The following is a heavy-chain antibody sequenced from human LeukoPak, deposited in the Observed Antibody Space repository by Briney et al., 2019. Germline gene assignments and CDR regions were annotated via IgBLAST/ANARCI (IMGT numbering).Heavy chain of an antibody. CDR2: ISYDGSSQ. CDR3: ARENPATGSFDY. CDR1: GFTFRSYA. D-gene: IGHD6-13*01. J-gene: IGHJ4*02. V-gene: IGHV3-30*04. Sequence: GGSLRLSCAAPGFTFRSYAMHWVRQAPGKGLEWMAVISYDGSSQYYANSVKGRFTISRDNSKNTLYLQMNSLRPEDTALFFCARENPATGSFDYWGQGTLVTVSS.